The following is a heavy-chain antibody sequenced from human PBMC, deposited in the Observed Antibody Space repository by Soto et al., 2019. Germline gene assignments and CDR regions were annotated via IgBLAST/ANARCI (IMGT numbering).Heavy chain of an antibody. V-gene: IGHV1-18*01. CDR1: GYTFTNSV. J-gene: IGHJ6*04. Sequence: QVQLVQSGAEVKKPGASVKVSCKASGYTFTNSVISWVRQPPGQGLEWMGWISTDNGNTNYAQHLQGRVSMTTDTSTSTAYMDLRSLKSDDTAVYYCARDQCITTFGVYSMYCYGMDVWGEGTTVTVSS. CDR2: ISTDNGNT. D-gene: IGHD3-3*01. CDR3: ARDQCITTFGVYSMYCYGMDV.